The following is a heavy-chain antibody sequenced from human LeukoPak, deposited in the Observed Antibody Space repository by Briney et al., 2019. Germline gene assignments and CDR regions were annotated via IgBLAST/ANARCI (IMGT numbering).Heavy chain of an antibody. CDR1: GFTFSSYA. CDR3: ARDMVRGVIIRNNWFDP. D-gene: IGHD3-10*01. V-gene: IGHV3-23*01. J-gene: IGHJ5*02. Sequence: PGGSLRLSCAASGFTFSSYAMSWVRQAPGKGLEWVSAISGSGGSTYYADSVKGRFTISRDNSKNTLYLQMNSLRAEDTAVYYCARDMVRGVIIRNNWFDPWGQGTLVTVSS. CDR2: ISGSGGST.